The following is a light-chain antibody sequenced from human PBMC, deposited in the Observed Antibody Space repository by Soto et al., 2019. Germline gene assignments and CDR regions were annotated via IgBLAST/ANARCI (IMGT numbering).Light chain of an antibody. CDR2: EVT. V-gene: IGLV2-14*01. CDR3: NSYTTSKTWV. CDR1: STDIGAYKY. Sequence: QSALTQPASVSGSPGQSISISCTGTSTDIGAYKYVSWYQQHPGKAPQLVIYEVTNRPPGVSNRFSGSKSGTLASLTISGLQADDEADYYCNSYTTSKTWVFGGGTKLTVL. J-gene: IGLJ3*02.